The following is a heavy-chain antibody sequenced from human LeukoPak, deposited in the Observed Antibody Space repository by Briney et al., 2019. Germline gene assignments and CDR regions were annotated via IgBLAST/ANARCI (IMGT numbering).Heavy chain of an antibody. CDR3: ARGSEVGGTEKNALDI. V-gene: IGHV1-2*02. J-gene: IGHJ3*02. D-gene: IGHD1-26*01. Sequence: ASVKVSCKTSGYTFTDYYIHWVRQAPGQGLEWMGWINPKSVDTRYAQNFQDRVTMTRDMSITSAYMELSGLRSDDTALYYCARGSEVGGTEKNALDIWGQGTMVTVSS. CDR2: INPKSVDT. CDR1: GYTFTDYY.